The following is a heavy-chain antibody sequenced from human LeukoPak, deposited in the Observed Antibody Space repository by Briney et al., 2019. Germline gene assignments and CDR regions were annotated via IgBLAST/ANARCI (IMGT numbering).Heavy chain of an antibody. CDR1: GFAFSSYW. CDR3: ARLGGSYYTY. J-gene: IGHJ4*02. Sequence: GGSLRLSCVASGFAFSSYWMSWVRQAPGKGLEWVANIKQDGGEKYYVDSVKGRFTVSRDSAKNSLFLQMNSLRVEDTAVYYCARLGGSYYTYWGQGTLVTVSS. CDR2: IKQDGGEK. V-gene: IGHV3-7*01. D-gene: IGHD1-26*01.